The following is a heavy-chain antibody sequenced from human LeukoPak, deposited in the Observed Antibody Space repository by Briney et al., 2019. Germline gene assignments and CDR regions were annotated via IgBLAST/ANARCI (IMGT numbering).Heavy chain of an antibody. D-gene: IGHD2-21*02. J-gene: IGHJ3*02. CDR1: GYTFTSYG. CDR3: ARDWSCGGDCYGVWDAFDI. V-gene: IGHV1-18*01. CDR2: ISAYNGNT. Sequence: GASVKVSCKASGYTFTSYGISWVRQAPGQGLEWMGWISAYNGNTNYAQKLQGRVTMTTDTSTSTAYMELRSLRSDDTAVYYCARDWSCGGDCYGVWDAFDIWGQGTMVTVSS.